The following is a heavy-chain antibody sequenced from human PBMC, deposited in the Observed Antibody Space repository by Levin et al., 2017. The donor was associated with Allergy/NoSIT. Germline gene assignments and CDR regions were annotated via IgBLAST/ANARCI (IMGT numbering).Heavy chain of an antibody. D-gene: IGHD4/OR15-4a*01. CDR2: ISYDGSNK. CDR3: ARAGARTNYKGTMDV. J-gene: IGHJ6*02. CDR1: GFTFSDYA. Sequence: PGGSLRLSCAASGFTFSDYAMHWVRQAPGKGLEWVAVISYDGSNKYYGDSVKGRFTISRDNSKITLFLQMNSLRPEDTAVYYCARAGARTNYKGTMDVWGQGTTVTVSS. V-gene: IGHV3-30*04.